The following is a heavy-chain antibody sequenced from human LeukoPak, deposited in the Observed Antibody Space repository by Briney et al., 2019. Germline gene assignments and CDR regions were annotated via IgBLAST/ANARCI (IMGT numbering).Heavy chain of an antibody. D-gene: IGHD7-27*01. Sequence: SETLSLTCTVSGGSISSYYWSWIRQSPGKGLQWIGYISYGGSTNYDSSLKSRLTMSVDTSKNQFSLKLRSVTAADTAVYYCARRGTNWGRFDYWGQGSLVTVSS. CDR2: ISYGGST. CDR1: GGSISSYY. J-gene: IGHJ4*02. V-gene: IGHV4-59*08. CDR3: ARRGTNWGRFDY.